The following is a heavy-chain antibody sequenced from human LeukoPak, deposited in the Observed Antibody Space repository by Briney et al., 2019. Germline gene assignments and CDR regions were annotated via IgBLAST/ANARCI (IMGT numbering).Heavy chain of an antibody. D-gene: IGHD6-19*01. Sequence: PGGSLRPSCAASGFTFSSYSMNWVRQAPGKGLEWVSSISSSSSYIYYADSVKGRFTISRDNAKNSLYLQMNSLRAEDTAVYYCARERGYSSGWYSDYWGQGTLVTVSS. V-gene: IGHV3-21*01. CDR1: GFTFSSYS. CDR2: ISSSSSYI. J-gene: IGHJ4*02. CDR3: ARERGYSSGWYSDY.